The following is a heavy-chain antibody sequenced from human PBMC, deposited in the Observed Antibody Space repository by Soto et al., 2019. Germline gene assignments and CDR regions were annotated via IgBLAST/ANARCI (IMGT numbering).Heavy chain of an antibody. D-gene: IGHD3-9*01. J-gene: IGHJ4*02. CDR1: GGSISSSSYY. CDR3: ARLTYYDILTGSYYFDY. Sequence: SETLSLTCTVSGGSISSSSYYWGWIRQPPGKGLEWIGSIYYSGSTYYNPSLKSRVTISVDTSKNQFPLKLSSVTAADTAVYYCARLTYYDILTGSYYFDYWGQGTLVTVSS. CDR2: IYYSGST. V-gene: IGHV4-39*01.